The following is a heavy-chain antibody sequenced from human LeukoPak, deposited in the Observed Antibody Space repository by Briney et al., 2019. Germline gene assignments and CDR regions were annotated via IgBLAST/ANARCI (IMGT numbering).Heavy chain of an antibody. CDR2: ISDDGSNK. D-gene: IGHD5-24*01. J-gene: IGHJ4*02. CDR1: GFTFSNYA. Sequence: GGSLRLSCTASGFTFSNYAMHWVRQAPGKGLEWVAAISDDGSNKKYADSVKGRFTISRDNSQNTLYLQMNSLRAEDTAVYYCAREVSRDGYMEGFDYWGQGTLVTVSS. CDR3: AREVSRDGYMEGFDY. V-gene: IGHV3-30*04.